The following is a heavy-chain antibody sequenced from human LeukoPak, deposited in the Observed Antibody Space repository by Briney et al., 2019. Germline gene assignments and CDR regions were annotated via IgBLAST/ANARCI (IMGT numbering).Heavy chain of an antibody. J-gene: IGHJ4*02. D-gene: IGHD6-19*01. CDR1: GGSISSYY. V-gene: IGHV4-59*01. CDR2: IYYSGST. CDR3: TRDGWNYSFDY. Sequence: SETLSLTCTVSGGSISSYYWSWIRQPPGKGLEWIGYIYYSGSTNYNPSLKSRVTISVDTSKNQFSLKLSSVTAADTAVYYCTRDGWNYSFDYWGQGTLVTVSS.